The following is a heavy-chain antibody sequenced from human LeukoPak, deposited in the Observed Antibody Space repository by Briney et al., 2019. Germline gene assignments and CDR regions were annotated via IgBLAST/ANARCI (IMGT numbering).Heavy chain of an antibody. V-gene: IGHV4-59*01. J-gene: IGHJ4*02. D-gene: IGHD3-16*01. Sequence: SETLSLTCPVSGGSISDYYRGWIRQPPGKGLEWIGYFYNSGSSTYNPSLKSRVTISVDTSKEQFSLKVNSVTAADTAVYYCTRGAGWLIDYWGQGILVTVSS. CDR3: TRGAGWLIDY. CDR1: GGSISDYY. CDR2: FYNSGSS.